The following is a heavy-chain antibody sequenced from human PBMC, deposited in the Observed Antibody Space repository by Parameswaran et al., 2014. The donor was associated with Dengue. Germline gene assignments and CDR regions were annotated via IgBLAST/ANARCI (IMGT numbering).Heavy chain of an antibody. V-gene: IGHV4-38-2*02. CDR3: ARDQDGSGSYYNLNWFDP. D-gene: IGHD3-10*01. Sequence: ASETLSLTCTVSGYSISSGYYWGWIRQPPGKGLEWIGSIYHSGSTYYNPSLKSRVTISVDTSKNQFSLKLSSVTAADTAVYYCARDQDGSGSYYNLNWFDPWGQGTLVTVSS. CDR2: IYHSGST. CDR1: GYSISSGYY. J-gene: IGHJ5*02.